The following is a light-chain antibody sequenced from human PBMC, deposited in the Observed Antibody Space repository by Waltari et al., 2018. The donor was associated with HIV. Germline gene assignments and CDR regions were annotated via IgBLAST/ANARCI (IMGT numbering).Light chain of an antibody. J-gene: IGLJ2*01. CDR1: SSDIGGYNY. CDR2: EVT. CDR3: SSYAPTNKFYVL. V-gene: IGLV2-8*01. Sequence: QSALTQPPSASGSPGQSVTMSCTGTSSDIGGYNYVSCYQQPPGKAPKLIMTEVTTRPSGVPDRFSGSKSGNTASLTVSGLQAEDEAHYYCSSYAPTNKFYVLFGGGTTLTVL.